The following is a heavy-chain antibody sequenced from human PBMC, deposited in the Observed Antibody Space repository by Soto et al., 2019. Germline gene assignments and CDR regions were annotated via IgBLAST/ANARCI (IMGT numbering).Heavy chain of an antibody. CDR2: IIPIFGTA. J-gene: IGHJ4*02. CDR1: GGTFSSYA. D-gene: IGHD6-13*01. CDR3: ARVLGIAAAGNPKTFAS. Sequence: SVKVSCKASGGTFSSYAISWVRQAPGQGLEWMGGIIPIFGTANYAQKFQGRVTITADESTSTAYMELSSLRSEDTAVYYCARVLGIAAAGNPKTFASGGQGTLAPASS. V-gene: IGHV1-69*13.